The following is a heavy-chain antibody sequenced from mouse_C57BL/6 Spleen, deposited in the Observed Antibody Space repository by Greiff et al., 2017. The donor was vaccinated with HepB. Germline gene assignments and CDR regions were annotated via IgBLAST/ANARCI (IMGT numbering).Heavy chain of an antibody. CDR3: ARDTTAQATYAMDY. CDR1: GYSITSGYY. Sequence: EVQLQQSGPGLVKPSQSLSLTCSVTGYSITSGYYWNWIRQFPGNKLEWMGYINYDGSNNYNPSLKNRISITRDTSKNQFFLTLNSVTTEDTATYYCARDTTAQATYAMDYWGQGTSVTVSS. J-gene: IGHJ4*01. D-gene: IGHD3-2*02. CDR2: INYDGSN. V-gene: IGHV3-6*01.